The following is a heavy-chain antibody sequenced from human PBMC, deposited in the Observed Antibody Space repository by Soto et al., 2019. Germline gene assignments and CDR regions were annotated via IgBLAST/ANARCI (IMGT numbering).Heavy chain of an antibody. CDR1: GYSFTSYW. CDR3: ARLERTTWGYYYYGMYV. V-gene: IGHV5-10-1*01. J-gene: IGHJ6*02. Sequence: CESLKISWKGSGYSFTSYWISWVRQMPGNGLEWMGRIDPSDSYNNYSPSFQGHVTISADKSISTAYLQWSSLKASDTAMYYCARLERTTWGYYYYGMYVWAQGTTVTVSS. D-gene: IGHD4-4*01. CDR2: IDPSDSYN.